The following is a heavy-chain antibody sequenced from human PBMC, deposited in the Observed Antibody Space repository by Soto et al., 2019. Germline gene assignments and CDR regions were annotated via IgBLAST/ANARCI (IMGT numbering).Heavy chain of an antibody. CDR1: GNSLITYY. D-gene: IGHD3-16*02. J-gene: IGHJ4*02. Sequence: SETLSLTCTFSGNSLITYYWSWIRQPAGERLEWIGRIHDTGRTNYNPSLKSRVTMSVDTSKNQFSLRVNSVTAADTAVYYCARESVSGTYRFDSWGQGTLVTVSS. CDR3: ARESVSGTYRFDS. CDR2: IHDTGRT. V-gene: IGHV4-4*07.